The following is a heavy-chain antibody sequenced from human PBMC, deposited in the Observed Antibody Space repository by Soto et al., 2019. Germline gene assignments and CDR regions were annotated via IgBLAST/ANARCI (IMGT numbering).Heavy chain of an antibody. V-gene: IGHV5-51*01. J-gene: IGHJ6*02. CDR3: ARAGLGYCISTSCPNYYYGMDV. D-gene: IGHD2-2*01. CDR1: GYSFTSYW. Sequence: GESLKISCKGSGYSFTSYWIGWVRQMPGKGLEWMGIIYPGDSDTRYSPSFQGQVTISADKSISTAYLQWSSLKAPDTAMYYCARAGLGYCISTSCPNYYYGMDVWGQGTTVTVSS. CDR2: IYPGDSDT.